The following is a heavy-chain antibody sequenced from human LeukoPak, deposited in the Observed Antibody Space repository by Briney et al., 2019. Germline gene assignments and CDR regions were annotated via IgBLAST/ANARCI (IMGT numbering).Heavy chain of an antibody. CDR2: IYTSGST. CDR3: ASDFGY. Sequence: SETLSLTCTVSGGSISTDYWTWIRQPAGKGLEWIGLIYTSGSTNYNPSLKSRVTMSLDPSKNQFSLKLTSVTAADTAVYYCASDFGYWGQGTLVTVSS. D-gene: IGHD3-10*01. J-gene: IGHJ4*02. CDR1: GGSISTDY. V-gene: IGHV4-4*07.